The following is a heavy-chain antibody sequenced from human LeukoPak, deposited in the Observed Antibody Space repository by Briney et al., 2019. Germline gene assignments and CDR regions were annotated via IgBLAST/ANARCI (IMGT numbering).Heavy chain of an antibody. D-gene: IGHD3-3*01. Sequence: SETPSLTCTVSGGSISSGSYYWSWIRQPAGKGLEWIGRIYTSGSTNYNPSLKSRVTISVDTSKNQFSLKLSSVTAADTAVYYCARDPYYDFWNGYYLLDVWGKGTAVTVSS. CDR1: GGSISSGSYY. CDR2: IYTSGST. CDR3: ARDPYYDFWNGYYLLDV. V-gene: IGHV4-61*02. J-gene: IGHJ6*04.